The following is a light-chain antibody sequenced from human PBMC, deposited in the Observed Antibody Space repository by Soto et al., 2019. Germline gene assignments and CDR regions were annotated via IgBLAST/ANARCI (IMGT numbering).Light chain of an antibody. V-gene: IGKV1-39*01. Sequence: DIHMTQSPSSLSSSVVDRVTITCRASQSISSYLNWYQHKPGKAPKLLIYAASSLQSGVPSRFSGSGSGTDFTLTISSLQTEDFATYFCQQSYSTPTFGGGTKVDIK. CDR2: AAS. CDR3: QQSYSTPT. CDR1: QSISSY. J-gene: IGKJ4*01.